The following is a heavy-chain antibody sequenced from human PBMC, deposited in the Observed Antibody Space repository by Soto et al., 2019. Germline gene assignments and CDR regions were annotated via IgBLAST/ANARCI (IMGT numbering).Heavy chain of an antibody. CDR1: GYTLSSYA. D-gene: IGHD7-27*01. CDR3: ARDTGDGTFDF. CDR2: INAGYGNT. V-gene: IGHV1-3*01. Sequence: QVHLVQSGADVRKPGASVKVSCKASGYTLSSYAMHWVRQAPGQRLEWMGWINAGYGNTKSSQKFQDRVTISRDTSASTAYMELTSLRAEDTAVYYCARDTGDGTFDFWGQGTLVTVSS. J-gene: IGHJ4*02.